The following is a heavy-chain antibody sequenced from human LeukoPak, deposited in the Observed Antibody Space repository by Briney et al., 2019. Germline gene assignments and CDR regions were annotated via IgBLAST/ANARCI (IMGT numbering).Heavy chain of an antibody. V-gene: IGHV1-46*01. J-gene: IGHJ4*02. D-gene: IGHD4-23*01. CDR2: INPSGGST. CDR3: ARGATSHDYGGYYFDY. Sequence: GASVKVSCKASGYTFTSYYMHWVRQAPGQGLEWMGIINPSGGSTSYAQKFQGRLTMTRDTSTRTVHMELSSLRSEDTAFYYCARGATSHDYGGYYFDYWGQGTLVTVSS. CDR1: GYTFTSYY.